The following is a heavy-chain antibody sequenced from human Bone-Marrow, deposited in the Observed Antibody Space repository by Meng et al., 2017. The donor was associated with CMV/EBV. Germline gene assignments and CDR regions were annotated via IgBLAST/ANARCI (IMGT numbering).Heavy chain of an antibody. D-gene: IGHD2-2*01. V-gene: IGHV4-39*01. CDR2: IYYSGST. J-gene: IGHJ4*02. Sequence: SETLSLTCTVSGGSISSSSYYWGWIRQPPGKGLEWIGSIYYSGSTYYNPSLNSRVTISVDTSQNQFSLKLSSVTAADTAVYYCASDYCSSTSCYERGWSDYWGQGTLVTVSS. CDR3: ASDYCSSTSCYERGWSDY. CDR1: GGSISSSSYY.